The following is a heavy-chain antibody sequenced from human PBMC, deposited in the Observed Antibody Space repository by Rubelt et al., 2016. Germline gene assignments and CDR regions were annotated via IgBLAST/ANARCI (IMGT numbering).Heavy chain of an antibody. D-gene: IGHD3-10*01. CDR1: GYTFTGYY. V-gene: IGHV1-2*04. J-gene: IGHJ5*02. Sequence: QVKLVQSGAEAKKPGSSGKVPCKASGYTFTGYYMYWVRQCPGQGLEGMGWINPNSGVIIYEQLFPGWVSMTRDMSISTANMSLSGLSVYETAVSYCARDFRGSRWFDPWGQGTLVTVSS. CDR3: ARDFRGSRWFDP. CDR2: INPNSGVI.